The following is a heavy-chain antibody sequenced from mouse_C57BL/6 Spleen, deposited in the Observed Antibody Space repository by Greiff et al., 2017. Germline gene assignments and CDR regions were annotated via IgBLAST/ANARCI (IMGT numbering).Heavy chain of an antibody. CDR1: GYTFTSYW. D-gene: IGHD1-1*01. J-gene: IGHJ4*01. V-gene: IGHV1-72*01. Sequence: QVQLQQPGAELVKPGASVKLSCKASGYTFTSYWMHWVKQRPGRGLEGIGRIDPNSGGTKYNEKFKSKATLTVDKPSSTAYMQLSSLTSEDSAVYYCARRDYYGSSRHYYAMDYWGQGTSVTVSS. CDR2: IDPNSGGT. CDR3: ARRDYYGSSRHYYAMDY.